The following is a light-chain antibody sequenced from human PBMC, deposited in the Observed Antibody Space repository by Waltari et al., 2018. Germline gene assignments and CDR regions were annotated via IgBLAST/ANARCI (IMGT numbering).Light chain of an antibody. CDR1: QRITDW. CDR2: RAS. Sequence: DIQMTQSPSTLSASVGDRITITCRYSQRITDWLAWYQVKPGKPPKLLMYRASTLQRGIPSRFSGSGSGTEFTLTISSLQPDDFATYYCQQFNNHPFTFGQGTKVQI. J-gene: IGKJ2*01. CDR3: QQFNNHPFT. V-gene: IGKV1-5*03.